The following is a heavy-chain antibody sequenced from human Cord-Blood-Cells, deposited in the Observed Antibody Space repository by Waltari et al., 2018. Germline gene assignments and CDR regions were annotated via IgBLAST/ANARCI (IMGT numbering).Heavy chain of an antibody. CDR1: GYTFTSYG. J-gene: IGHJ3*02. CDR2: ISAYNGNT. CDR3: AKLTMVRGADIGDAFDI. D-gene: IGHD3-10*01. Sequence: QVQLVQSGAEVKKPGASVKVSCKASGYTFTSYGISWVRQAPGQGLEWMGWISAYNGNTNYAQKRQGRVTMTTETSTSTAYMELRSLRSDDTAVYYCAKLTMVRGADIGDAFDIWGQGTMVTVSS. V-gene: IGHV1-18*01.